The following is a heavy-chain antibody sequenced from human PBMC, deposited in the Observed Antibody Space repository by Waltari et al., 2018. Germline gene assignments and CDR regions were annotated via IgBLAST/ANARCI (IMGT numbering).Heavy chain of an antibody. CDR2: ISGSGGST. J-gene: IGHJ4*02. CDR3: AKGGSYGLSFDY. V-gene: IGHV3-23*01. CDR1: RFTFSSYA. D-gene: IGHD5-18*01. Sequence: EVQLLESGGDLIQPGGSLRLSCAASRFTFSSYAMSCVRQAPGKGLEWVSAISGSGGSTYYADSVKGRFTISRDNSKNTLYLQMNSLRAEDTAVYYCAKGGSYGLSFDYWGKGTLVTVSS.